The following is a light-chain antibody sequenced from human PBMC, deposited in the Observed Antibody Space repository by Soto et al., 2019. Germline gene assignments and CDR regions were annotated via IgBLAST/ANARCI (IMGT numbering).Light chain of an antibody. CDR1: QTVGAY. CDR3: QQYNSYWT. J-gene: IGKJ1*01. CDR2: NAS. V-gene: IGKV3-11*01. Sequence: EIVLTQSPATLSLSAGERATLSCRASQTVGAYLAWYQQNAGQAPRLLIYNASNRATGIPARFSGSGSGTEFTLTISSLQPDDFATYYCQQYNSYWTFGQGTKVDI.